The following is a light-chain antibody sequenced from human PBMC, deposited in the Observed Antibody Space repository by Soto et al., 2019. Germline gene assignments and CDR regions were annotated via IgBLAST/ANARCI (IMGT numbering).Light chain of an antibody. V-gene: IGLV2-23*01. Sequence: QSVLTQPASVSGSPGQSITISCTGTSSDVGSYNLVSWYQQHPGKAPKLVIYEGSKRPSGVSNRISGSKSGNTASLTISGLQAEDEAHYYCCSYAGSSEVVFGGGTKLTVL. CDR3: CSYAGSSEVV. CDR2: EGS. J-gene: IGLJ2*01. CDR1: SSDVGSYNL.